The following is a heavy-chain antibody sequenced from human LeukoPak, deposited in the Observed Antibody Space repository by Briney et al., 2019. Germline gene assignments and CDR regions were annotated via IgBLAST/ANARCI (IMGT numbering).Heavy chain of an antibody. CDR2: ISYDGNNE. CDR3: ATRSIYYYYFDY. Sequence: GRSLRLSCAASGSTFDTYGMHWVRQAPGKGLEWVAVISYDGNNENYVDSVKGRFTISRDNSKNTLYLQMNSLRAEDTAVYYCATRSIYYYYFDYWGQGTLVTVSS. CDR1: GSTFDTYG. V-gene: IGHV3-30*03. J-gene: IGHJ4*02. D-gene: IGHD3-22*01.